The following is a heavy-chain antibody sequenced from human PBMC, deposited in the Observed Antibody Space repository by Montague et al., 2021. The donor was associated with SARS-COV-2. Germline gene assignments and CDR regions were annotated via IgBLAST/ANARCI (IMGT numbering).Heavy chain of an antibody. CDR1: GGSSTNYF. CDR3: ASGTGQQLVFSYVYYGMDI. D-gene: IGHD5-24*01. Sequence: SETLSLTCAVYGGSSTNYFWTWIRQTPAKGLEWIGEITHTGNRDFNPSLKSRVILSVDKSKSQFSLKLTSVTAADTGVYYCASGTGQQLVFSYVYYGMDIWGQGTTVSVSS. CDR2: ITHTGNR. J-gene: IGHJ6*02. V-gene: IGHV4-34*01.